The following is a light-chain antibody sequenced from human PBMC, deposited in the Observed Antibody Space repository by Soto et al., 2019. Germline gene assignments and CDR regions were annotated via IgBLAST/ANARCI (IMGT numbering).Light chain of an antibody. CDR2: GAS. J-gene: IGKJ4*01. CDR3: QQYSSSPLT. V-gene: IGKV3-20*01. CDR1: QSVRSSH. Sequence: EILLTQSPGTLSLSPGERATLSCRASQSVRSSHLAWYQQKPGQAPRLLIYGASNRATGIPDRFSGSGSGTDFTLTISRLEPEDFAVYHCQQYSSSPLTFGGGTKVDIK.